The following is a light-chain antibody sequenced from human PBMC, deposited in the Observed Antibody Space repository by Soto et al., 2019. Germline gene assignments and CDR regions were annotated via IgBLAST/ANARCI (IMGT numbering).Light chain of an antibody. J-gene: IGKJ1*01. CDR2: GAS. V-gene: IGKV3-20*01. CDR1: QTVSSY. CDR3: HQYGTSVGT. Sequence: TQSPSSLSASVGDTVTITCRASQTVSSYLAWYQQKPGQAPRLLIYGASSRATGIPDRFSGSGSGTDFTLTISRLEPEDFAVYYCHQYGTSVGTFGQGTKVDIK.